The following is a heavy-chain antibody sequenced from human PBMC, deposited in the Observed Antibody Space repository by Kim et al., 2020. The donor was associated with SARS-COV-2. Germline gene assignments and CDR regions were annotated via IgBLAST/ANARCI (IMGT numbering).Heavy chain of an antibody. Sequence: SPSLKSRLTITKDTSKHQVVLTMTNMDPVDTATYYCAHRSQMGYRRSFDYWGQGTLVTVSS. D-gene: IGHD5-12*01. CDR3: AHRSQMGYRRSFDY. V-gene: IGHV2-5*01. J-gene: IGHJ4*02.